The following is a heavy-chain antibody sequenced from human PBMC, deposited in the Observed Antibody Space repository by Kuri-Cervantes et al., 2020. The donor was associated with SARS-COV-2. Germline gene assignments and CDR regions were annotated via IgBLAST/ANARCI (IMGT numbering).Heavy chain of an antibody. J-gene: IGHJ4*02. D-gene: IGHD1/OR15-1a*01. CDR1: GGSISSYY. CDR2: IYYRVST. V-gene: IGHV4-59*01. Sequence: GSLRLSGTVSGGSISSYYWSWIRQPPGKGLEWIGYIYYRVSTNYKPSLKSRVTISVDTSKNQFYLKMSSVTAADTPVYYCARLYRTGTTTYCDHWGQGALVTVSS. CDR3: ARLYRTGTTTYCDH.